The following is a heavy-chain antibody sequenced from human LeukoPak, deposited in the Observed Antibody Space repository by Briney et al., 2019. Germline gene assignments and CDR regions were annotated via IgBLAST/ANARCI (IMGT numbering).Heavy chain of an antibody. Sequence: PSETLSLTCAVSGGSISSYYWGWIRQPPGKGLEWIGSIYYSGSTYYNPSLKSRVTISVDTSKNQFSLKLSSVTAADTAVYYCARGGRSSGWPAIDYWGQGTLVTVSS. D-gene: IGHD6-19*01. CDR1: GGSISSYY. CDR2: IYYSGST. V-gene: IGHV4-39*07. J-gene: IGHJ4*02. CDR3: ARGGRSSGWPAIDY.